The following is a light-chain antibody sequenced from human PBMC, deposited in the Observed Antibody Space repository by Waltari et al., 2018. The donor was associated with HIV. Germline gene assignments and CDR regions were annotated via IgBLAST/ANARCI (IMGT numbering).Light chain of an antibody. CDR1: NSNIGSNT. Sequence: QSVLTQPPSASGTPGQRVTISCSGSNSNIGSNTVNWYQQLPGTAPKLLIYNNKHRPSGVPDRISGSKSGTSASLAISGLQSEDEADYYCAAWDDSLNGVVFGGGTKLTVL. J-gene: IGLJ2*01. CDR3: AAWDDSLNGVV. V-gene: IGLV1-44*01. CDR2: NNK.